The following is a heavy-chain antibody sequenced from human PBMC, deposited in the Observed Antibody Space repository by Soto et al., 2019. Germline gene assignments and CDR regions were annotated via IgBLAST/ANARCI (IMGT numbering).Heavy chain of an antibody. CDR3: ARDSGYGSGSWPRGMDV. J-gene: IGHJ6*02. Sequence: ASVKVSCKASGYTFTSYAMHWVRQAPGQRLEWMGWINAGNGNTKCSQKFQDRVTITRDTSASTAYMELRSLRSDDTAVYYCARDSGYGSGSWPRGMDVWGQGTTVTVSS. D-gene: IGHD3-10*01. CDR2: INAGNGNT. CDR1: GYTFTSYA. V-gene: IGHV1-3*01.